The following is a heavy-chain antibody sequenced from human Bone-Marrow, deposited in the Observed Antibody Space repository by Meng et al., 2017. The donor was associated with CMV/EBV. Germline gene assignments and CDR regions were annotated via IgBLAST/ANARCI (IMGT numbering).Heavy chain of an antibody. Sequence: SVKVSCKASGGTFSSYAISWVRQAPGQGLEWMGGIIPIFGTANYAQKFQGRVTITTDESTSTAYMELSSLRSADTAVYYCARGRLGISRLRYYGMDVWGQGTTVTVSS. CDR3: ARGRLGISRLRYYGMDV. CDR2: IIPIFGTA. CDR1: GGTFSSYA. J-gene: IGHJ6*02. D-gene: IGHD7-27*01. V-gene: IGHV1-69*05.